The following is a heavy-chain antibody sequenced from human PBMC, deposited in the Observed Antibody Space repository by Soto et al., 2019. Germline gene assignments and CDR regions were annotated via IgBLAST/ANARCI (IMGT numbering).Heavy chain of an antibody. Sequence: QVQLVQSGAEVKKPGASVKVSCKASGYTFTGYYMHWVRQAPGQGLEWMGWINPNSGGTNYAQKFKGWVTMTRETSSSTAYMELSRLRSDDTAVYYCARGGGLQYSYGYRYYFDYWGQGTLVTVSS. CDR1: GYTFTGYY. V-gene: IGHV1-2*04. CDR3: ARGGGLQYSYGYRYYFDY. CDR2: INPNSGGT. D-gene: IGHD5-18*01. J-gene: IGHJ4*02.